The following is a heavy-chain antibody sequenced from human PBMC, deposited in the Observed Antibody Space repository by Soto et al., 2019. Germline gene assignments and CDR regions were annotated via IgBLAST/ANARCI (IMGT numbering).Heavy chain of an antibody. D-gene: IGHD3-10*01. CDR2: ISYDGSNK. J-gene: IGHJ4*02. Sequence: QVQLVESGGGVVQPGRSLRLSCAASGFTFSSYGMHWVRQAPGKGLEWVAVISYDGSNKYYADSVKGRFTTYRDNSKNTLYLQMNSLRAEDTAVYYCAKEGRITMVRGVIAPDYWGQGTLVTVSS. V-gene: IGHV3-30*18. CDR3: AKEGRITMVRGVIAPDY. CDR1: GFTFSSYG.